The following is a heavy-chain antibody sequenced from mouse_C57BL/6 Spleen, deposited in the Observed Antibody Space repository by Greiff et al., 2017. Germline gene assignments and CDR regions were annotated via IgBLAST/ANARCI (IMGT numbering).Heavy chain of an antibody. V-gene: IGHV1-84*01. CDR3: ARSEYYCSGFYV. CDR1: GYTFTDSY. J-gene: IGHJ1*03. CDR2: IYPGSGNT. Sequence: VQLQQSGPELAKPGASVKLSCKASGYTFTDSYITWVKQRPGQGLEWIGGIYPGSGNTKSTEKFTGKAKMPGDTSSSTAYMQLSLLTSEDSAVYCCARSEYYCSGFYVCGTGTTVTVSS. D-gene: IGHD1-1*01.